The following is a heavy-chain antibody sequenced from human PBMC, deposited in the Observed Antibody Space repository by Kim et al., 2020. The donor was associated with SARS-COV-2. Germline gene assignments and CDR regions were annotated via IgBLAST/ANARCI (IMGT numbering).Heavy chain of an antibody. CDR1: GFTFSSYA. D-gene: IGHD6-19*01. V-gene: IGHV3-23*01. CDR2: ISGSGGST. CDR3: AKDRGSGWYSAYYYGMDV. Sequence: GGSLRLSCAASGFTFSSYAMSWVRQAPGKGLEWVSAISGSGGSTYYADSVKGRFTISRDNSKNTLYLQMNSLRAEDTAVYYCAKDRGSGWYSAYYYGMDVWGQGTTVTVSS. J-gene: IGHJ6*02.